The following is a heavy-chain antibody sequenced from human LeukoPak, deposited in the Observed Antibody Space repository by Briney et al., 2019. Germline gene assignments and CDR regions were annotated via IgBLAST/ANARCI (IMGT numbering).Heavy chain of an antibody. CDR2: IYGDGSST. Sequence: PGGSLRLSCAASGFTFSSYWMHWVRQAPGKGLVWVSRIYGDGSSTSYADSVKGRFTITRDNAENALFLQLNSLRAEDTAVYYCAREMDSGYAEYYFDYWGQGTLVTVSS. CDR3: AREMDSGYAEYYFDY. CDR1: GFTFSSYW. V-gene: IGHV3-74*01. J-gene: IGHJ4*02. D-gene: IGHD5-12*01.